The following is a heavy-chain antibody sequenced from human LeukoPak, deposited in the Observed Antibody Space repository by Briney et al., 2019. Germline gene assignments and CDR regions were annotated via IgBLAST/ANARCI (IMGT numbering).Heavy chain of an antibody. Sequence: SQTLSLTCTVSGGSISSGSYYWGWIRQPPGKGLEWIGSIYYSGSTYYNPSLKSRVTLSVDTSKNQFSLMLSSVTAADTAVYYCARDKTSTWEYNWFDPWGQGTLVTVSS. D-gene: IGHD1-26*01. V-gene: IGHV4-39*07. CDR2: IYYSGST. J-gene: IGHJ5*02. CDR3: ARDKTSTWEYNWFDP. CDR1: GGSISSGSYY.